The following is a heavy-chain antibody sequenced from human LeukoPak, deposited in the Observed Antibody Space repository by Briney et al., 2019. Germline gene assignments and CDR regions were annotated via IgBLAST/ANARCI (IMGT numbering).Heavy chain of an antibody. CDR1: GFTFCDYY. D-gene: IGHD2-2*01. CDR3: ARDNDIVVVPAAPDV. V-gene: IGHV3-11*04. CDR2: ISSSGSTI. Sequence: GGSLRLSCAASGFTFCDYYMSWVRQAPGTGLGWVSYISSSGSTIYYADSVKGRFTISRDNAKNSLYLQMNSLRAEDTAVYYCARDNDIVVVPAAPDVWGKGTTVTVPS. J-gene: IGHJ6*04.